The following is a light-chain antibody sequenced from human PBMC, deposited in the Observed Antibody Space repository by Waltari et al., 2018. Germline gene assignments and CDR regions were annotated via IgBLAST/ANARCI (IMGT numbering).Light chain of an antibody. J-gene: IGLJ3*02. V-gene: IGLV8-61*01. Sequence: QTVVTQEPSFSVSPGGTVTLTRGLRSCLVSTTYNPIWYQQTPGQAPRTLIYNTNTRSSGVPDRFSGSILGNKAALTITGAQADDECDYYCVLYMGSGIWVFGGGTKLTVL. CDR2: NTN. CDR1: SCLVSTTYN. CDR3: VLYMGSGIWV.